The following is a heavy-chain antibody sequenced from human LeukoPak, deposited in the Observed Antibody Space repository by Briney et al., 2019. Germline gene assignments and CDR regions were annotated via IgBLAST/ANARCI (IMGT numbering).Heavy chain of an antibody. D-gene: IGHD3-10*01. J-gene: IGHJ3*02. CDR3: AKDRKGHYYWDAFDI. CDR2: ISGSGGST. CDR1: GFTFSSYA. V-gene: IGHV3-23*01. Sequence: ASVKVSCAASGFTFSSYAMSWVRQAPGKGLEWVSAISGSGGSTYYADSVKGRLTISRDNSKNTLYLQMNSLRAEDTAVYYCAKDRKGHYYWDAFDIWGQGTMVTVSS.